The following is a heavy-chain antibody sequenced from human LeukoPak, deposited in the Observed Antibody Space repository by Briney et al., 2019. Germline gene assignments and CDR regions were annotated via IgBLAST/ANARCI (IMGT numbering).Heavy chain of an antibody. J-gene: IGHJ6*03. D-gene: IGHD6-13*01. CDR2: MNPNSGNT. Sequence: ASVKVSCKASGYTFTSYDINWVRQAPGQGLEWMGWMNPNSGNTGYAQKFQGRVTMTRNTSISTAYMELSSLRSEDTAVYYCARVGSSSWASSYYYYYMDVWGKGTTVTVSS. V-gene: IGHV1-8*01. CDR3: ARVGSSSWASSYYYYYMDV. CDR1: GYTFTSYD.